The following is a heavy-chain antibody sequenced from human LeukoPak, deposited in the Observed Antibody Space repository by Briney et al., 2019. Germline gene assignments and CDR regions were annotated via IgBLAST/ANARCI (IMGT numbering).Heavy chain of an antibody. J-gene: IGHJ3*02. V-gene: IGHV3-13*01. Sequence: PGRSLRLSCAASGFTFSSYDMHWVRQATGKGLEWVSAIGTAGDTYYPGSVKGRFTISRENAKNSLYLQMNSLRAGDTAVYYCARGYDILTGLDAFDIWGQGTMVTVSS. CDR3: ARGYDILTGLDAFDI. CDR2: IGTAGDT. D-gene: IGHD3-9*01. CDR1: GFTFSSYD.